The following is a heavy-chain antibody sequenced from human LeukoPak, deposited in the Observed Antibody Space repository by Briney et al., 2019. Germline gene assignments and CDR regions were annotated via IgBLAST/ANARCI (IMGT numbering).Heavy chain of an antibody. D-gene: IGHD2-15*01. Sequence: PSETLSLTCTVSGGSISSYYWSWIRQPPGKGLEWIGYIYYSGSTNYNPSLKSRVTISVDTSKNQFSLKLSSVTAADTAVYYCARGGISGGVFDYWGQGTLVTVSS. CDR2: IYYSGST. V-gene: IGHV4-59*01. J-gene: IGHJ4*02. CDR1: GGSISSYY. CDR3: ARGGISGGVFDY.